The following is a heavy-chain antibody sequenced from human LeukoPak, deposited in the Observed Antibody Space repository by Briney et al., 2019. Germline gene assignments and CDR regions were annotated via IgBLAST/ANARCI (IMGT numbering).Heavy chain of an antibody. Sequence: ASVKVSCKASGYTFTSYGISWVRQAPGQGLEWMGWISAYNGNTNYAQKLQGRVTMTTDTSTSTAYMELRSLRSDDTAVYYCARDFGAGGYYYYYGMDVWGQGTTVTVSS. CDR3: ARDFGAGGYYYYYGMDV. V-gene: IGHV1-18*01. CDR1: GYTFTSYG. J-gene: IGHJ6*02. CDR2: ISAYNGNT. D-gene: IGHD3-10*01.